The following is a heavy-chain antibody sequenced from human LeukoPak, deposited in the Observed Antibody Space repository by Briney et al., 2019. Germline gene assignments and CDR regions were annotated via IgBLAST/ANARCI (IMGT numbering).Heavy chain of an antibody. CDR2: ISAYNGNT. Sequence: ASVKVSCKASGYTFTSYGISWVRQAPGQGLEWMGWISAYNGNTNYAQKLQGRVTMTTDTSTSTAYMELRSLRSDDTAVYFCARGMMATNQYYFDYWGQGTLVTVSS. CDR1: GYTFTSYG. D-gene: IGHD5-24*01. CDR3: ARGMMATNQYYFDY. V-gene: IGHV1-18*01. J-gene: IGHJ4*02.